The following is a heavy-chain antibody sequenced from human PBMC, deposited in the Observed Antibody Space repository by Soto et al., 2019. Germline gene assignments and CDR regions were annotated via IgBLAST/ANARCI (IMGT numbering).Heavy chain of an antibody. V-gene: IGHV1-18*01. J-gene: IGHJ5*02. D-gene: IGHD6-13*01. CDR1: GYTFTSYG. Sequence: QVQLVQSVAEVKKPGASVKVSCKASGYTFTSYGISWVRQAPGQGLEWMGWISAYNGNTNYAQKLQGRVTMTTATSPSTDYMELRSLRSDDTAVYYCARAPRSSWYAPWGQGTLVTVST. CDR3: ARAPRSSWYAP. CDR2: ISAYNGNT.